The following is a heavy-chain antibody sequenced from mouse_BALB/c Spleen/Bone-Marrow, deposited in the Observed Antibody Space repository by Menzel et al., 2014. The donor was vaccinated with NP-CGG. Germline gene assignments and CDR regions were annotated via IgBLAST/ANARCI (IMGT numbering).Heavy chain of an antibody. Sequence: VQGVESGAELAKPRASVKMSCKASGYTFTNYWMHWVKQRPGQGLEWIGYIDPSTGYTEYNQKFKDKATLTADKSSSTAYMHLSSLTSEDSAVYYCARGGIYDGYSYWGQGTLVTVSA. V-gene: IGHV1-7*01. CDR3: ARGGIYDGYSY. J-gene: IGHJ3*01. CDR2: IDPSTGYT. D-gene: IGHD2-3*01. CDR1: GYTFTNYW.